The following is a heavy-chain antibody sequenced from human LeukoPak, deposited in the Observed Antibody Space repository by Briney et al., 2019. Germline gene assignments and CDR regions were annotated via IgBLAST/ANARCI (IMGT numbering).Heavy chain of an antibody. CDR1: GGSISSYY. V-gene: IGHV4-59*01. CDR2: IYYSGST. Sequence: SETLSLTCTVSGGSISSYYWSWIRQPPGKGLEWIGYIYYSGSTNYNPSLKSRVTISVDTSKNQFSLKLSSVTAADTAVYYCARVNHSYGYYYYYMDVWGKGTTVTVSS. CDR3: ARVNHSYGYYYYYMDV. D-gene: IGHD5-18*01. J-gene: IGHJ6*03.